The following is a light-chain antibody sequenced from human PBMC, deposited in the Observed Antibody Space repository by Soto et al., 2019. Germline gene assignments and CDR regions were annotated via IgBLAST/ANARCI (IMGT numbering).Light chain of an antibody. J-gene: IGLJ1*01. CDR1: SSDVGGYNY. CDR3: SSFTSTSTYV. Sequence: QSVLTQPASVSGSPGQSIAISCTGTSSDVGGYNYVSWYQQHPGKAPKLIIYEVVNRPSGVSNRFSGSKSGNTASLTISGLQAEDEADYYCSSFTSTSTYVFGTGTKVTVL. CDR2: EVV. V-gene: IGLV2-14*01.